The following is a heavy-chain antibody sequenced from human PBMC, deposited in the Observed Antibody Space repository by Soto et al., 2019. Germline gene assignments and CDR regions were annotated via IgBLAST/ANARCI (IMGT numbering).Heavy chain of an antibody. V-gene: IGHV3-15*01. CDR2: IKSNPDGGTI. CDR3: TTGGPNAIWWAFDI. Sequence: GGSLRLSCAASGFIFSNAYMSWVRQAPGKGLEWVGRIKSNPDGGTIDYAAPVKGRFSISRDDSKNTVVLQMNGLKIEDTAVYYCTTGGPNAIWWAFDIWGQGIMVTVSS. D-gene: IGHD2-8*02. CDR1: GFIFSNAY. J-gene: IGHJ3*02.